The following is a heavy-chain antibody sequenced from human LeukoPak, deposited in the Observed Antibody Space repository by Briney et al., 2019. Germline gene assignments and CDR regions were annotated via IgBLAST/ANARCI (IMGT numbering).Heavy chain of an antibody. CDR3: AKSNDWSGMYYFDY. CDR1: GFTFSNYG. D-gene: IGHD3-9*01. CDR2: ISYDGSNN. Sequence: PGGSLRLSCTASGFTFSNYGMHWVRQAPGKGLEWVAVISYDGSNNYYADSVKGRFTISRDNSKNTLYLQMNSLRAEDTALYYCAKSNDWSGMYYFDYWGQGSLVTVSS. J-gene: IGHJ4*02. V-gene: IGHV3-30*18.